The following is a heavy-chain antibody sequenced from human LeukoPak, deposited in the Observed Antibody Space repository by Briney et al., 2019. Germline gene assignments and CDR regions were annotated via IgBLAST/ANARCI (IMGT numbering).Heavy chain of an antibody. CDR3: ARHFNAGSYDW. Sequence: ASVKVYCKASGYTFTSSGISWVRQAPGQGLVWMGWISAYNGTTNYAQKFQGRVTTTTDTSTSTAYMELKSLRSDDTAVYYCARHFNAGSYDWWGQGTLVTVSS. CDR2: ISAYNGTT. D-gene: IGHD1-26*01. J-gene: IGHJ4*02. CDR1: GYTFTSSG. V-gene: IGHV1-18*01.